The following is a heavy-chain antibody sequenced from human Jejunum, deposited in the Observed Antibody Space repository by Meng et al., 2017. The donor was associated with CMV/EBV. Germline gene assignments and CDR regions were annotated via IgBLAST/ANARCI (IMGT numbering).Heavy chain of an antibody. J-gene: IGHJ4*02. D-gene: IGHD6-13*01. CDR2: TYYRSKWYH. V-gene: IGHV6-1*01. CDR3: VYSSSWSHFDY. CDR1: GDSFASNGAA. Sequence: SGDSFASNGAAWNWIRQSPWRGLEWRGRTYYRSKWYHDYAASVQRRINITPATSKDQSSLQLYSVSTDVTAVYYCVYSSSWSHFDYWGQGILVTVSS.